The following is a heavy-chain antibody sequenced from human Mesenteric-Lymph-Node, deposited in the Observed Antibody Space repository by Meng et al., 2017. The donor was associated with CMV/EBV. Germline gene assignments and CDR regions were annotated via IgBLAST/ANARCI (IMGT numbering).Heavy chain of an antibody. CDR3: ARGTSGSPNWFDP. CDR1: GFTFSDYW. Sequence: GGSLRLSCVVSGFTFSDYWMSWVRQAPGKGLEWVANIRQDGSQKYYGDSVKGRFTISRDDAKNSLYLQMNTLRDEDTAVYYCARGTSGSPNWFDPWGQGTLVTVSS. D-gene: IGHD1-26*01. CDR2: IRQDGSQK. V-gene: IGHV3-7*01. J-gene: IGHJ5*02.